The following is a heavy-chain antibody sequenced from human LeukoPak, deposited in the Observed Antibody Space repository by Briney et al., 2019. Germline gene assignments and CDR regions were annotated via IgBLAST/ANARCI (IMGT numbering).Heavy chain of an antibody. Sequence: SETLSLTCTVSGGSISSYYWSWIRQPPGKGLEWIGYIYYSGSTNYNPSLKSRVTISVDTSKNQFSLKLSSVTAADTAVYYCARGCSGGSCYSGAFDIWGQGTMVTVSS. V-gene: IGHV4-59*12. CDR1: GGSISSYY. CDR3: ARGCSGGSCYSGAFDI. J-gene: IGHJ3*02. D-gene: IGHD2-15*01. CDR2: IYYSGST.